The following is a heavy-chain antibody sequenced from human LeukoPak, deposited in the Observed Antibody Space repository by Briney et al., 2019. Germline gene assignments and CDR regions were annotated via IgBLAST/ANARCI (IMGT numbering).Heavy chain of an antibody. CDR2: IKQDGREK. CDR1: AGFTFSDYW. V-gene: IGHV3-7*03. D-gene: IGHD6-19*01. Sequence: GGSLRLSCAASAGFTFSDYWMNWVRQAPGKGLEWVAIIKQDGREKLCVDSVKGRFTISRDNAKSSLYLQMNSLRAEDTAVYYCVSGIGWLPDYWGQGTLVTVSS. J-gene: IGHJ4*02. CDR3: VSGIGWLPDY.